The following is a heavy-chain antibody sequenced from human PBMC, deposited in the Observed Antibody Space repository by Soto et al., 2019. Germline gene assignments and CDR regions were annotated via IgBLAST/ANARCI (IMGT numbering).Heavy chain of an antibody. V-gene: IGHV1-46*01. J-gene: IGHJ3*02. D-gene: IGHD5-18*01. CDR3: ARGSWIQLWNGDAFDI. Sequence: ASVKVSCKASGYTFTTYFMHWVRQAPGQGLEWMGVINPSSGSTFYAQKFQGRFTVTRDTSTSTVYMELSSLRSEDTAVYYCARGSWIQLWNGDAFDIWGQGTMVTVSS. CDR2: INPSSGST. CDR1: GYTFTTYF.